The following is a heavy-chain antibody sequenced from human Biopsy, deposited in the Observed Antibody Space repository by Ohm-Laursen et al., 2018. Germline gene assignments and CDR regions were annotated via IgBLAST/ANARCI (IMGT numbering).Heavy chain of an antibody. CDR1: GYPFIDYY. J-gene: IGHJ5*02. CDR2: INPNSGGT. CDR3: ARGGASAYLENNFDP. D-gene: IGHD6-25*01. Sequence: ASVKVSCKASGYPFIDYYLHWVRQAPGQGLEWLGCINPNSGGTDYSQKFQGRVTVTRDTSVSTAYMELSRLKSDDTALYYCARGGASAYLENNFDPWGQGTLVTVSS. V-gene: IGHV1-2*02.